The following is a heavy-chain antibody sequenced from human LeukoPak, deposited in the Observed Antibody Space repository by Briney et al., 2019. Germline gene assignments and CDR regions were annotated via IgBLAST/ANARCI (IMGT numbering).Heavy chain of an antibody. J-gene: IGHJ4*02. Sequence: GESLKISCKGSGYSFTSYWIGWVRPMPGKGLEWMGLIYPCDSDPRYSPSFQGQVTISADKSLSTAYLQWSSLKASDTAMYYCARQAYDSSGFYYFDYWGQGTLVTVSS. CDR2: IYPCDSDP. CDR3: ARQAYDSSGFYYFDY. D-gene: IGHD3-22*01. CDR1: GYSFTSYW. V-gene: IGHV5-51*01.